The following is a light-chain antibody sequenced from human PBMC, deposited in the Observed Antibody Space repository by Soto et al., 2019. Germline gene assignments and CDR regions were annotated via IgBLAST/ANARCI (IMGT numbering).Light chain of an antibody. Sequence: DVQMTQSPSSLSASVGDSVTITCRASQSVFNHLSWFQQRPGKGPKLLIYDASSLHTGVPSRFSGRGYGTDFPLTISTVQPEDSGIYYCHQSSSTPLTFGGGTRVELK. J-gene: IGKJ4*01. V-gene: IGKV1-39*01. CDR3: HQSSSTPLT. CDR1: QSVFNH. CDR2: DAS.